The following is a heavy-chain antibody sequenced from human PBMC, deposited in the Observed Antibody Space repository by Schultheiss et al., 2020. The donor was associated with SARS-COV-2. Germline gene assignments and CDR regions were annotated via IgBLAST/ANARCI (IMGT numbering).Heavy chain of an antibody. CDR3: ARDRQVVPAAIYWFDP. J-gene: IGHJ5*02. Sequence: SETLSLTCTVSGGSISSYYWSWIRQPAGKGLEWIGYIYYSGSTNYNPSLKSRVTMSVDTSKNQFSLKLSSVTAADTAVYYCARDRQVVPAAIYWFDPWGQGTRVTVSS. CDR2: IYYSGST. D-gene: IGHD2-2*01. CDR1: GGSISSYY. V-gene: IGHV4-59*12.